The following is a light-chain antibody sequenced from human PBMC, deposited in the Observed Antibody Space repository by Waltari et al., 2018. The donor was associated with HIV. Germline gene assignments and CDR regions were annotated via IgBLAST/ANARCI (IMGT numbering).Light chain of an antibody. Sequence: EKVMTQSPVTLFVSPGERATLLCRASQSVSSDLSWYQQRPGQAPRLLIYGASTRATGNPARFSGSGSRTEFTLTISSLQSEDFAVYYCQQYNDWPPGCTFGQGTRLQI. CDR1: QSVSSD. J-gene: IGKJ2*02. CDR3: QQYNDWPPGCT. V-gene: IGKV3-15*01. CDR2: GAS.